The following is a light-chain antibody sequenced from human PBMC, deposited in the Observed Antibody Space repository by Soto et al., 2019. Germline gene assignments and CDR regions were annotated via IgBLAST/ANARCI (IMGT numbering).Light chain of an antibody. Sequence: DIQVTQFPSSLSASVGDRITITCRASQAIGNYLAWYQQKPGKVPKLLIYAASTLQPGVPSRFSGSRSGTDFTLNVSCLQTEDVATYFCQKYNSDPLTFGPGTKVEIK. CDR3: QKYNSDPLT. CDR1: QAIGNY. V-gene: IGKV1-27*01. CDR2: AAS. J-gene: IGKJ3*01.